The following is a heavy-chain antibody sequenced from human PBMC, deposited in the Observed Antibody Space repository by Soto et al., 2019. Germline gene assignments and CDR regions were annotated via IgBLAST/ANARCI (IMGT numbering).Heavy chain of an antibody. CDR3: ARGDDYGGYPGAMDV. CDR2: LNPNSGNT. V-gene: IGHV1-8*01. J-gene: IGHJ6*02. CDR1: GYTFTSYD. Sequence: QVQLVQSGAEVKKPGASVKVSCKASGYTFTSYDINWVRQAPGQGLEWMGWLNPNSGNTGDAQKVQGRVTLTRNTSIRNAYMELGSVRSEDTAVYYCARGDDYGGYPGAMDVWGQGTTVNVSS. D-gene: IGHD4-17*01.